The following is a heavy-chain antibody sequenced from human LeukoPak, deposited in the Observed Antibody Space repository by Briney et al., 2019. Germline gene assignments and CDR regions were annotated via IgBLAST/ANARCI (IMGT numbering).Heavy chain of an antibody. CDR1: GFTFSNAW. CDR2: IKSKTDGGTT. V-gene: IGHV3-15*01. D-gene: IGHD3-16*02. CDR3: TTEGGLMITFGGVIADAFDI. Sequence: GGSLRLSCAASGFTFSNAWMSWVRQAPGKGLEWVGRIKSKTDGGTTDYAAPVKGRFTISRDDSKNTLYLQMNSLKTEDTAVYYCTTEGGLMITFGGVIADAFDIWGQGTMVTVFS. J-gene: IGHJ3*02.